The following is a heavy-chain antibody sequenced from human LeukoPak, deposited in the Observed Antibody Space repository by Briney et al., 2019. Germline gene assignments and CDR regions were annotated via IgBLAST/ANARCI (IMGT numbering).Heavy chain of an antibody. J-gene: IGHJ4*02. CDR2: ISGSGGST. CDR1: GFTFSSYA. V-gene: IGHV3-23*01. CDR3: AKERSLEIAVAGTIFDY. D-gene: IGHD6-19*01. Sequence: GGSLRLSCAASGFTFSSYAMSWVRQAPGKGLEWVSAISGSGGSTYYADSVKGRFTISRDNSKNMIYLEMSSLKAEDTAVYYCAKERSLEIAVAGTIFDYWGQGTLVTVSS.